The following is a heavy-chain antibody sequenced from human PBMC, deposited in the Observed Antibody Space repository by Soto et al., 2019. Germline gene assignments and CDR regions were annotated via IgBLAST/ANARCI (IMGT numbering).Heavy chain of an antibody. CDR3: ARVLLYSASGRGWFDP. CDR2: IKQDGSQK. D-gene: IGHD2-2*02. J-gene: IGHJ5*02. V-gene: IGHV3-7*03. CDR1: GFTFSKFW. Sequence: EVQLVESGGGLVQPGGSLRLSCAASGFTFSKFWMSWVRQAPGKGLEWVANIKQDGSQKYYVDSVKGRFTISSDNAKNSLYLQMNSLTADDTAVYYCARVLLYSASGRGWFDPWGQGTLVTVSS.